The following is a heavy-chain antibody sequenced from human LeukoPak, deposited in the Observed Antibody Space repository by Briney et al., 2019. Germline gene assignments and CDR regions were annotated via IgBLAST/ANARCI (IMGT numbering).Heavy chain of an antibody. CDR1: GFTFSSYA. D-gene: IGHD3-3*01. Sequence: GGSLRLSCAASGFTFSSYAMSWVRQAPGKGLEWVSAISGSGGSTYYADSVKGRFTISRDNSKNTLYLQMNGLRAEDTAVYYCAKSKVRTIFGVVIYYFDYWGPGTLVTVSS. CDR3: AKSKVRTIFGVVIYYFDY. V-gene: IGHV3-23*01. CDR2: ISGSGGST. J-gene: IGHJ4*02.